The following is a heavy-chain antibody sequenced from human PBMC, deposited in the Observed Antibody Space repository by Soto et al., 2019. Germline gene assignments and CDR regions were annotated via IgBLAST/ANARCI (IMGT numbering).Heavy chain of an antibody. CDR3: ARGWSGKDAFDI. CDR2: IYYSGST. CDR1: GGSISSYY. Sequence: SETLSLTCTASGGSISSYYWSWIRQPPGKGLEWIGYIYYSGSTNYNPSLKSRVTISVDTSKNQFSLKLSSVTAADTAVYYCARGWSGKDAFDIWGQGTMVTVSS. D-gene: IGHD3-3*01. J-gene: IGHJ3*02. V-gene: IGHV4-59*01.